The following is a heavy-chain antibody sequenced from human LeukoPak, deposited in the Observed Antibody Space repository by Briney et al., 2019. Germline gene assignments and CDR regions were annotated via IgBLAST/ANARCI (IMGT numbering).Heavy chain of an antibody. J-gene: IGHJ4*02. CDR1: GGSFSGYY. CDR2: INHSGCT. CDR3: ARWGFWSGFD. V-gene: IGHV4-34*01. Sequence: SETLSLTCAVYGGSFSGYYWSWIRQPPGKGLEWIGEINHSGCTNYNPSLKSRVTISVDTSKNQFSLKLSSVTAADTAVYYCARWGFWSGFDWGQGTLVTVSS. D-gene: IGHD3-3*01.